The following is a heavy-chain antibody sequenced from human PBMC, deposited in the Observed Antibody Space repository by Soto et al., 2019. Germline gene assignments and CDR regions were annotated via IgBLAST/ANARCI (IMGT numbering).Heavy chain of an antibody. CDR3: ARDGELLAPYAVDV. J-gene: IGHJ6*02. Sequence: QVQVVESGGGVVQPGRSLRLSCTASGFTFSGHAMHWVRQPPGKGLEWVAQIWYDGSNKYYADSVKGQFTISRDNSKNALYVPMDRLSVEDAAVYGCARDGELLAPYAVDVWGQGTTVTVSS. D-gene: IGHD3-10*01. CDR2: IWYDGSNK. CDR1: GFTFSGHA. V-gene: IGHV3-33*01.